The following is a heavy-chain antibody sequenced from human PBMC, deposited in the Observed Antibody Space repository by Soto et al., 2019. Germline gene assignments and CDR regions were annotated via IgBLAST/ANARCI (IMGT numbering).Heavy chain of an antibody. D-gene: IGHD5-12*01. CDR2: IGTAGDT. V-gene: IGHV3-13*01. CDR3: ARLGATDDAFDI. CDR1: GFTFSSYD. J-gene: IGHJ3*02. Sequence: RLSCAASGFTFSSYDMHWVCQATGKGLEWVSAIGTAGDTYYPGSVKGRFTISRENAKNSLYLQMNSLRAGDTAVYYCARLGATDDAFDIWGQGAMVTVSS.